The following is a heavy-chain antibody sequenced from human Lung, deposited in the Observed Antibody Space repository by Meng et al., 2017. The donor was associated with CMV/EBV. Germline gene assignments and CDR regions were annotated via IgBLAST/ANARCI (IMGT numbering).Heavy chain of an antibody. Sequence: GGSLRLSCAASGFTFSSYSVNWVRQAPGKGLEWVSSISSNSKYIFYADSVKGRFTISRDNAKNALHLQMNSLRDDDTALYYCARVYCSRGSCSVDYWGQGTLVTVSS. V-gene: IGHV3-21*01. CDR1: GFTFSSYS. D-gene: IGHD2-15*01. J-gene: IGHJ4*02. CDR2: ISSNSKYI. CDR3: ARVYCSRGSCSVDY.